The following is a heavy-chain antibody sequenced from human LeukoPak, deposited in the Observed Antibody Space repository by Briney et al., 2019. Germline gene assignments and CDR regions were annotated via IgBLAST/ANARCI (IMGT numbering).Heavy chain of an antibody. CDR3: ARGPPACSTNCYGYLDY. V-gene: IGHV3-74*01. CDR1: GFTFSSYW. Sequence: GGSLRLSCAASGFTFSSYWMYWVRQAPGKGLVWVSRINSDGSSTSYADSVKGRCSISRDNAKNTLYLQMNSLRAEDTAVYYCARGPPACSTNCYGYLDYWGQGTLVTVSS. CDR2: INSDGSST. J-gene: IGHJ4*02. D-gene: IGHD2-2*01.